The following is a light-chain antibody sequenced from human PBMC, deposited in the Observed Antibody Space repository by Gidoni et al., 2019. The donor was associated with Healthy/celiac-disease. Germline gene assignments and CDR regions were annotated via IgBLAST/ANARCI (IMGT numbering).Light chain of an antibody. Sequence: EIGLTQSPGTLSLSPGERATLSCRASQSVSSSYLAWYQQKPGQAPRLLIYGASSRATGLPDRFSGSGSGTDFTLTISRLEPEDFAVYYCQQYGSSPFTFGPGTKVDIK. J-gene: IGKJ3*01. CDR1: QSVSSSY. CDR2: GAS. CDR3: QQYGSSPFT. V-gene: IGKV3-20*01.